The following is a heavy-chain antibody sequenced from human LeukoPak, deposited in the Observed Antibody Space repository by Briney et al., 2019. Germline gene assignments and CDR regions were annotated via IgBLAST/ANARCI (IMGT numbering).Heavy chain of an antibody. CDR2: ILYDGSNK. J-gene: IGHJ6*03. Sequence: GGSLRLSCAASGFTFSSYIMHWVRQAPGKGLEWVAVILYDGSNKYYADSVKGRFTISRDNSKNTLYLQMNSLRAEDTAVYYCAKDPGDSVRGYYMDVWGKGTTVIVSS. CDR3: AKDPGDSVRGYYMDV. CDR1: GFTFSSYI. D-gene: IGHD1-26*01. V-gene: IGHV3-30-3*01.